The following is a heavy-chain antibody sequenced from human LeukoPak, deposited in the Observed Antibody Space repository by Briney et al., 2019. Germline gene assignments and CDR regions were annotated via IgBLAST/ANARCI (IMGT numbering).Heavy chain of an antibody. CDR1: GDSVSSNSAA. CDR2: TYYRSNWYS. V-gene: IGHV6-1*01. D-gene: IGHD2-2*01. CDR3: ARSLPATVGNWFDP. Sequence: SQTLSLTCAISGDSVSSNSAAWNWIRQSPSRGLEWLGRTYYRSNWYSNYTVSVKSRKTINADTSKNQLSLQLNSVTPEDTAVYYCARSLPATVGNWFDPWGQGTLVIVSS. J-gene: IGHJ5*02.